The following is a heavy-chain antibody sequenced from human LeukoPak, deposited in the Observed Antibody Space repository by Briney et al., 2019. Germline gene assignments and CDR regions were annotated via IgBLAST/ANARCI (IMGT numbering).Heavy chain of an antibody. D-gene: IGHD6-13*01. CDR2: ISTSGGTT. V-gene: IGHV3-23*01. CDR3: AKDSRTSSWPPYYFYY. J-gene: IGHJ4*02. Sequence: GGSLRLSCAASGFTFSSYAMSWVRQAPGKGLEWVSGISTSGGTTYYADSVKGRFTISRDNSKNTLYLQMNSLRAEDTALYYCAKDSRTSSWPPYYFYYWGQGSLVTVSS. CDR1: GFTFSSYA.